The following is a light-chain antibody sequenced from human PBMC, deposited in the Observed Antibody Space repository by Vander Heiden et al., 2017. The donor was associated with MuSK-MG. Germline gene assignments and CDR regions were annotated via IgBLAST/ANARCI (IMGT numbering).Light chain of an antibody. CDR2: KTS. CDR1: QSISSW. V-gene: IGKV1-5*03. CDR3: QQYSSYPRT. J-gene: IGKJ1*01. Sequence: DIQMPQSPSPLSTSVGDRVTITCRASQSISSWLAWYQQKPGKAPKVLIYKTSSLESGVPSRFSGSGSGTEFTLTISSLQPDDFATYYCQQYSSYPRTFGQGTKVEIK.